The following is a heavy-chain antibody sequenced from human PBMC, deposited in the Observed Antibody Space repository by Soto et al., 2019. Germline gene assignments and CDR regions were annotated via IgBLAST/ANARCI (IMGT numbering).Heavy chain of an antibody. J-gene: IGHJ6*02. Sequence: GGSLRLSCAASGFTFSSYGMHWVRQAPGKGLEWVAVIWYDGSDKYYADSVKGRFTISRDNSKNTLYLQMNSLRAEDTAVYYFARDRAVSSSSWYYYGMDVWGQGTTVTVSS. V-gene: IGHV3-33*01. CDR3: ARDRAVSSSSWYYYGMDV. D-gene: IGHD6-13*01. CDR1: GFTFSSYG. CDR2: IWYDGSDK.